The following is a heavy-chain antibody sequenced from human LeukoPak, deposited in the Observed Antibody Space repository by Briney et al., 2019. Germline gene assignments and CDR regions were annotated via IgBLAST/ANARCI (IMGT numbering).Heavy chain of an antibody. Sequence: GGSLRLSCAASGFTFDDYAMHWVRQAPGKGLEWVSGISWNSGSIGYADSVKGRFTISRDNAKSTLSLQMNSLRAEDTAIYYCATYRQVLLPFESWGQGTLVTVSS. CDR1: GFTFDDYA. J-gene: IGHJ4*02. CDR2: ISWNSGSI. D-gene: IGHD2-8*02. V-gene: IGHV3-9*01. CDR3: ATYRQVLLPFES.